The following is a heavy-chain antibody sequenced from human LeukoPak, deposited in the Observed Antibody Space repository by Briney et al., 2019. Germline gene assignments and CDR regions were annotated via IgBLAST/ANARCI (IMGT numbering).Heavy chain of an antibody. CDR1: GGTFSSYA. D-gene: IGHD3-9*01. Sequence: SVKVSCKASGGTFSSYAISWVRQAPGQGLEWMGGIIPIFGTANYAQKFQGRVTITADESTSTPYMELSSLRSEDTAMYYCARAGHPVLTGYYLLYFDYWGQGTLVTVSS. CDR2: IIPIFGTA. J-gene: IGHJ4*02. V-gene: IGHV1-69*13. CDR3: ARAGHPVLTGYYLLYFDY.